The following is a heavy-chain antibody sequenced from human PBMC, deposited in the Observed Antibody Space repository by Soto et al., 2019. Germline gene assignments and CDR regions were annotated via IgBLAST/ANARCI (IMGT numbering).Heavy chain of an antibody. CDR3: ARSSIEPRVFMYPFDS. CDR2: IYYDGNT. J-gene: IGHJ4*02. V-gene: IGHV4-39*01. D-gene: IGHD6-6*01. Sequence: SETLSLTCTVSGDSITSSSHYWGWIRQPPGKGLESIANIYYDGNTYYKPSLKNRVDISLNTSKNLFSLRLNSVTAVFSAVYYCARSSIEPRVFMYPFDSWGQGTLVTVS. CDR1: GDSITSSSHY.